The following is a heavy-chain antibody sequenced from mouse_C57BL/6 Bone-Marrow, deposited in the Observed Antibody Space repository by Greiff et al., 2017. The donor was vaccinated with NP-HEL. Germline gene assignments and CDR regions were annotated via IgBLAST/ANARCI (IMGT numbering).Heavy chain of an antibody. V-gene: IGHV1-64*01. D-gene: IGHD2-2*01. CDR3: ARGLLWLRRRDYYAMDY. J-gene: IGHJ4*01. Sequence: QVQLQQPGAELVKPGASVKLSCQASGYTFTSYWMHWVKQRPGPGLEWLGMIHPNSGSTNYNEKFKSKATLTVDKSASTAYMQLSSLTSEDSAVYYCARGLLWLRRRDYYAMDYWGQGTSVTVSS. CDR1: GYTFTSYW. CDR2: IHPNSGST.